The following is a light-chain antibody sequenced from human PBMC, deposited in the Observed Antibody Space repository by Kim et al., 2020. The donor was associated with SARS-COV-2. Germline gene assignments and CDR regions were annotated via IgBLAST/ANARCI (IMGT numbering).Light chain of an antibody. J-gene: IGLJ1*01. CDR2: SNN. CDR3: AAWDDSLNGYV. CDR1: SSKIGSNT. V-gene: IGLV1-44*01. Sequence: GQRVTISCSGGSSKIGSNTVNWYQQLPGTAPKLLIYSNNQRPSGVPDRFSGSKSGTSASLAISGLQSEDEADYYCAAWDDSLNGYVFGTGTKVTVL.